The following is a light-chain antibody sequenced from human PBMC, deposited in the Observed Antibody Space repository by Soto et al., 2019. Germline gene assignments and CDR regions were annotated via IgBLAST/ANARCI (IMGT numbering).Light chain of an antibody. J-gene: IGKJ2*03. Sequence: DIQMTQSPSSLSASVGDRVTITCRASQSIRSYLNWYQQKPGKAPNLLIYVASSLQTGVPSRFSGSGSGTEFTLTISSVQPEDFATYYCQQSYTTPYSFGPGTKLEI. CDR1: QSIRSY. CDR2: VAS. CDR3: QQSYTTPYS. V-gene: IGKV1-39*01.